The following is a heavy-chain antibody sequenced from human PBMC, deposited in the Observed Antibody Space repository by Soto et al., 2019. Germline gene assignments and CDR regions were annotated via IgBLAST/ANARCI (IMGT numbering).Heavy chain of an antibody. D-gene: IGHD6-13*01. CDR2: INTGNGNT. CDR1: AVTFTSYF. V-gene: IGHV1-3*04. Sequence: ASVKVSCKAPAVTFTSYFMHWVRQAPGQRLEWMGWINTGNGNTKYSQKFQGRVTITRDTSASTGYMELSSLRSEDAAVYYCASSIAEACFDYWGQGTLVTVSS. J-gene: IGHJ4*02. CDR3: ASSIAEACFDY.